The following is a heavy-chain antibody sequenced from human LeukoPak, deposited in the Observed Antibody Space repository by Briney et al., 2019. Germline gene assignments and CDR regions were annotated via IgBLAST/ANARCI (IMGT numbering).Heavy chain of an antibody. D-gene: IGHD3-22*01. CDR1: GGSIRTYY. CDR3: ARVRALSYYDSSGDLYYFDY. V-gene: IGHV4-59*01. CDR2: MYYSGST. J-gene: IGHJ4*02. Sequence: SETLSLTCTVSGGSIRTYYWSWIRQPPGKGLEWIGYMYYSGSTNYNPCLKSRVTISVDTSKNQFSLKLSSVTAADTAVYYCARVRALSYYDSSGDLYYFDYWGQGTLVTVSS.